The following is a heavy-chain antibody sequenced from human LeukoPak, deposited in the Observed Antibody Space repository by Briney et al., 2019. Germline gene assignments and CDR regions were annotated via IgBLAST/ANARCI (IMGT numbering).Heavy chain of an antibody. V-gene: IGHV3-9*01. CDR1: GFTFDDYA. CDR2: ISWNSGSI. Sequence: GRSLRLSCAASGFTFDDYAMHWVRQAPGKGLEWVFGISWNSGSIGYADSVKGRFTISRDNAENSLYLQMNSLRAEDTALYYCAKDIHYYYYYGMDVWGQGTTVTVSS. CDR3: AKDIHYYYYYGMDV. J-gene: IGHJ6*02.